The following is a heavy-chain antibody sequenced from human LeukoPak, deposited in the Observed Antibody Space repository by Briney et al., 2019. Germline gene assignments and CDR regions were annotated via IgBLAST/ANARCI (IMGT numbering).Heavy chain of an antibody. CDR3: AKGYSGCGASVVFDY. J-gene: IGHJ4*02. CDR2: ISSNGTGT. V-gene: IGHV3-64*01. CDR1: GFTFSRFA. Sequence: PGGSLRLSCAASGFTFSRFAMHWVRQAPGKGLEYVSAISSNGTGTYYANSVKGRFTISRDNPKNTLYLQMGSLRAEDMAVYYCAKGYSGCGASVVFDYWGQGTLVTVSS. D-gene: IGHD5-12*01.